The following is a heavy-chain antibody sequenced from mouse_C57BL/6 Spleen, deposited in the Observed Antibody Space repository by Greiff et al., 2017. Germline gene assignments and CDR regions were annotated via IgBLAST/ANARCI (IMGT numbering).Heavy chain of an antibody. Sequence: QVQLQQSGAELVRPGASVTLSCKASGYTFTDYEMHWVKQTPVHGLEWIGAIDPETGGTAYNQKFKGKAILTADKSSSTAYMELRSLTSEDSAVYYCTREGDGNYDYYAMDYWGQGTSVTVSS. CDR2: IDPETGGT. J-gene: IGHJ4*01. CDR3: TREGDGNYDYYAMDY. V-gene: IGHV1-15*01. D-gene: IGHD2-1*01. CDR1: GYTFTDYE.